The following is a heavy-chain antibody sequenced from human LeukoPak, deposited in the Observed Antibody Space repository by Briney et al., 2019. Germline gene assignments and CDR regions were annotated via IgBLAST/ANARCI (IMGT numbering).Heavy chain of an antibody. V-gene: IGHV3-23*01. D-gene: IGHD6-19*01. CDR3: AKRGAGIAVAGTDY. CDR1: GFTFSRYA. Sequence: GGSLRLSCAASGFTFSRYAMSWVRQAPGKGLEWASAISGSGSSTYYSYSVKGRFTISRDNSKNTLYLKMNSLRAEDTAVDYCAKRGAGIAVAGTDYWGQGTLVTVSS. J-gene: IGHJ4*02. CDR2: ISGSGSST.